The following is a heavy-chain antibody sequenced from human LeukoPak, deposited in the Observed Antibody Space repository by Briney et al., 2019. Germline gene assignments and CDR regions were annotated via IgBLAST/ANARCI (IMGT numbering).Heavy chain of an antibody. CDR3: ARLRWDQDAFDI. Sequence: SETLSLTCTVSGGSISSYYWSWIRQPPGKGLEWIGYIYYSGSTNYNPSLKSRVTISVDTSKNQFSLKLSSVTAADTAVYYCARLRWDQDAFDIWGQGTMVTVSS. CDR2: IYYSGST. CDR1: GGSISSYY. D-gene: IGHD1-26*01. V-gene: IGHV4-59*01. J-gene: IGHJ3*02.